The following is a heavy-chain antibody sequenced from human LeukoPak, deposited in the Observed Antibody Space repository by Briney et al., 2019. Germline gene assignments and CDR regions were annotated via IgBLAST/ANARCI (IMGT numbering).Heavy chain of an antibody. D-gene: IGHD3-10*01. Sequence: GRPLRLSCAASGFTFSSYAMHWVREAPGKGLEWVAVISYHGSNKNYADSVKGRFTISRDNSKNTLYLQMNSLRAEDTAVYYCARDYGSGSYYYYYMDVWGKGTTVTISS. CDR2: ISYHGSNK. J-gene: IGHJ6*03. V-gene: IGHV3-30*04. CDR3: ARDYGSGSYYYYYMDV. CDR1: GFTFSSYA.